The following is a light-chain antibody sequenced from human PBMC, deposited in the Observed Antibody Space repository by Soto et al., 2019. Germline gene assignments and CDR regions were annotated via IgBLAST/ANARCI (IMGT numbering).Light chain of an antibody. CDR1: QSSSNY. CDR2: AAS. CDR3: QQSYSTPYT. Sequence: DIQMTQSPSSLSASVGDRVTITCRASQSSSNYLNWYQQKPGKAPKLLIYAASSLQSGVPSRFSGSGSGTEFTLTISSLQPEDFATYYCQQSYSTPYTFGQGTKLEIK. V-gene: IGKV1-39*01. J-gene: IGKJ2*01.